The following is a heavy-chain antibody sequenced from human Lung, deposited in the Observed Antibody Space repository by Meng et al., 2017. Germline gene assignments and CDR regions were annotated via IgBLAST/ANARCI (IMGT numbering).Heavy chain of an antibody. CDR3: IAEIGPKSFDN. V-gene: IGHV3-30*04. Sequence: QVQLAESGGALVQRGRSLRLSCAASGFSFSSHAMHWVCQVPGKGLEWVALISYDGSGEGYADSVKGRFTISRDNSKSTLYLQMDSLRPEDTAVYYCIAEIGPKSFDNWGQGTLVTVSS. J-gene: IGHJ4*02. CDR2: ISYDGSGE. CDR1: GFSFSSHA. D-gene: IGHD3-22*01.